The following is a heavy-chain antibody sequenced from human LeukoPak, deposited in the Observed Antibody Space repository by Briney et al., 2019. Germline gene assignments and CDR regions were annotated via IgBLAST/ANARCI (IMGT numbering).Heavy chain of an antibody. D-gene: IGHD3-22*01. CDR2: IIPIFGTA. V-gene: IGHV1-69*01. CDR1: GGTFSSYA. CDR3: ASYPSQSWDYYDSSGYYH. Sequence: ASVKVSCKASGGTFSSYAISWVRQAPGQGLEWMGGIIPIFGTANYAQKFQGRVTITGDESTSTAYMELSSLRSEDTAVYYCASYPSQSWDYYDSSGYYHWGHGTLVTVSS. J-gene: IGHJ5*02.